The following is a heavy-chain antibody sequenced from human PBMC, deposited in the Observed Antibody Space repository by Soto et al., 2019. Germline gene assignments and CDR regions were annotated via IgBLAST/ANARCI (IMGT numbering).Heavy chain of an antibody. CDR1: GFTFSGYA. Sequence: PGGSLRLSCAASGFTFSGYAMSWVRQSPGKGLEWVSAISGSGGSTYYADSVKGRFTISRDNSKNTLYLQMNSLRAEDTAVYYCAKDIGYCSGGSCYPGAFDIWGQGTMVTVSS. CDR2: ISGSGGST. CDR3: AKDIGYCSGGSCYPGAFDI. V-gene: IGHV3-23*01. J-gene: IGHJ3*02. D-gene: IGHD2-15*01.